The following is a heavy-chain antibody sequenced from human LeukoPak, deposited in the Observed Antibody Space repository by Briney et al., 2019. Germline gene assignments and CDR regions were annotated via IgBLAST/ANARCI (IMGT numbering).Heavy chain of an antibody. Sequence: PGRSLRFSCIGSGFTFRDSDMSWVRQAPGKGLESVGFIRNKANGGTADYAASVKGRFTISRDDSKTIAYLQMTSLKAEDTAVYYCSRAYTSGWLGINDYWGQGALVSVSS. CDR3: SRAYTSGWLGINDY. V-gene: IGHV3-49*04. J-gene: IGHJ4*02. CDR2: IRNKANGGTA. CDR1: GFTFRDSD. D-gene: IGHD6-19*01.